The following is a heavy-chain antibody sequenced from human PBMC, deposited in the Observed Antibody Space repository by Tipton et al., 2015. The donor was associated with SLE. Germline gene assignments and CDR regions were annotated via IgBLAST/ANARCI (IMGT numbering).Heavy chain of an antibody. CDR2: IHYSGST. Sequence: TLSLTCIVSGDSFSSSNYCWGWIRQPPGKGPEWIGTIHYSGSTYYNPSLKSRITISVDTSKNQFSLKLSSVTAADTAVYYCARPRYNGATDYWGQGTLVTVSS. CDR1: GDSFSSSNYC. V-gene: IGHV4-39*01. D-gene: IGHD5-18*01. CDR3: ARPRYNGATDY. J-gene: IGHJ4*02.